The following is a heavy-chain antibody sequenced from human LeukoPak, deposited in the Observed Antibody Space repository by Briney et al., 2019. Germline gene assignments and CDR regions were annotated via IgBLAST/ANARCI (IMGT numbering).Heavy chain of an antibody. CDR1: GFTFSSYG. V-gene: IGHV3-33*01. CDR2: IWYDGSNK. CDR3: ARESLYCSSTSCYKANPDY. J-gene: IGHJ4*02. D-gene: IGHD2-2*01. Sequence: GGSLRLSCAASGFTFSSYGMHWVRQAPGKGLEWVAVIWYDGSNKCYADSVKGRFTISRDNSKNTLYLQMNSLRAEDTAVYYCARESLYCSSTSCYKANPDYWGQGTLVTVSS.